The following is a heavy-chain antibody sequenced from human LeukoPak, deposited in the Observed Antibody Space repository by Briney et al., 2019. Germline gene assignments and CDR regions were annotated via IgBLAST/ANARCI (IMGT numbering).Heavy chain of an antibody. CDR1: GGSVTSASHY. J-gene: IGHJ4*02. Sequence: SETLSLTCTVSGGSVTSASHYWAWIRQPPGKGLEWIGSIHYSGSTYYSPSLKSRLTISGDTSKSQFSLKLTFVTAADTAVYYCARHHDYGDKIDYWGQGTLVTVSS. D-gene: IGHD4-23*01. CDR2: IHYSGST. CDR3: ARHHDYGDKIDY. V-gene: IGHV4-39*01.